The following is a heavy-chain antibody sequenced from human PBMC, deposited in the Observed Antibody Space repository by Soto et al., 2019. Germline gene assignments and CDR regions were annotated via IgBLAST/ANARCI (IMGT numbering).Heavy chain of an antibody. CDR2: IYYSGST. J-gene: IGHJ5*02. Sequence: SETLSLTCTVSGGSISSYYWSWIRQPPGKGLEWIGYIYYSGSTNYNPSLKSRVTISVDTSKNQFSLKLSSVTAADTAVYYCARGAESERYRSGGSFYPVSFWFDLRGQGTLVTVSS. V-gene: IGHV4-59*01. CDR1: GGSISSYY. D-gene: IGHD2-15*01. CDR3: ARGAESERYRSGGSFYPVSFWFDL.